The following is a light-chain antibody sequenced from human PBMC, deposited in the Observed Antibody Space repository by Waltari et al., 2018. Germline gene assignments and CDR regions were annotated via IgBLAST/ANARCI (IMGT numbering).Light chain of an antibody. CDR1: SNDAGVYNS. CDR3: SSQSSNDVVL. Sequence: QSALTQPASVPGSPGQSVSIFCAGPSNDAGVYNSVLWYQEHPGQAPRVIIYDVSDRPSGVSDRFSGSKSGNTASLTISGLQAEDEADYYCSSQSSNDVVLFGGGTKLTVL. CDR2: DVS. J-gene: IGLJ2*01. V-gene: IGLV2-14*01.